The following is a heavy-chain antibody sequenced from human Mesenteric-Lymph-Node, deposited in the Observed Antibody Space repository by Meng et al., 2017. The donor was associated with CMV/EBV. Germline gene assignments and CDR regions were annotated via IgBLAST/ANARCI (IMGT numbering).Heavy chain of an antibody. V-gene: IGHV1-69*02. CDR2: IIPILGIA. J-gene: IGHJ5*02. Sequence: QVQLVQSGAEVKKPGSSVKLPCKASGGTFSSYTISWVRQAPGQGLEWMGRIIPILGIANYAQQFQGRVTITADKSTSTAYMELSSLRSEDTAVYYCAGGIAAAGSRWFDPWGQGTLVTVSS. CDR1: GGTFSSYT. CDR3: AGGIAAAGSRWFDP. D-gene: IGHD6-13*01.